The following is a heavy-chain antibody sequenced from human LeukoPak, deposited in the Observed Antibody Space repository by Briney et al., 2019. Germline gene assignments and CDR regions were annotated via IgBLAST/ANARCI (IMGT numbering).Heavy chain of an antibody. D-gene: IGHD2-21*02. CDR2: ISPAESDT. V-gene: IGHV5-51*01. CDR3: ARVPSQGGDYNLDH. CDR1: GYSFTTDW. J-gene: IGHJ4*02. Sequence: LGESLQISCKASGYSFTTDWIGWVRQMPGKGLEWMGVISPAESDTRYSPSFQGQVTISADKSISTAYLQWSSLEASDTAMYYCARVPSQGGDYNLDHWGQGTLVTVSS.